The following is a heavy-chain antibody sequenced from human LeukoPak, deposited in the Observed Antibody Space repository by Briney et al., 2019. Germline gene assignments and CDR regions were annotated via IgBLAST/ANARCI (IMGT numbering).Heavy chain of an antibody. J-gene: IGHJ6*02. D-gene: IGHD3-22*01. V-gene: IGHV1-18*01. Sequence: ASVKVSCKASGYTFTSYGISWVRRAPGQGLEWMGWISAYNGNTNYAQKLQGRVTMTTDTSTSTAYMELSSLGSEDTAVYYCASRYYYDSSGAYYYGMDVWGQGTTVTVSS. CDR1: GYTFTSYG. CDR3: ASRYYYDSSGAYYYGMDV. CDR2: ISAYNGNT.